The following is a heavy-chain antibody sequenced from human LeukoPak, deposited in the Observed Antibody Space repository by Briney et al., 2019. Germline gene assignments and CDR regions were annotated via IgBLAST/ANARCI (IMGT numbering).Heavy chain of an antibody. CDR1: GGSITSYY. J-gene: IGHJ4*02. Sequence: SETLSLTCTVSGGSITSYYWSWIRQPAGKGLEWIGRIYTSGSTNYNPSLKSRVTISVDTSKNQFSLKLSSVTAADTAVYYCARGFNWNRLFDYWGQGTLVTVSS. D-gene: IGHD1-1*01. CDR2: IYTSGST. CDR3: ARGFNWNRLFDY. V-gene: IGHV4-4*07.